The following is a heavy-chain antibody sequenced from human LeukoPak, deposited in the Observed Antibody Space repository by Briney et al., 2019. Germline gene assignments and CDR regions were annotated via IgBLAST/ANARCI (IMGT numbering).Heavy chain of an antibody. CDR1: GGSISSGSYY. Sequence: SETLSLTCTVSGGSISSGSYYWSWIRQPAGKGLELFGRIYTSDSTNYNPSLKRPVPISVDTSKNQFSLKMSSVTAADTAVYYCARGYYGVLRVYYYYGMDVWGQGTTVSVSS. CDR3: ARGYYGVLRVYYYYGMDV. CDR2: IYTSDST. J-gene: IGHJ6*02. V-gene: IGHV4-61*02. D-gene: IGHD4-17*01.